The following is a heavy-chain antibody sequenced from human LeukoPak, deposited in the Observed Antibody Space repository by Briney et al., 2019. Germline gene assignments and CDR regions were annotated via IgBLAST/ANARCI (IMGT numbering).Heavy chain of an antibody. CDR2: IYYTGST. CDR3: ARGKYRAWFDP. Sequence: SETLSLTCTVSGGFINGYYWSWIRQPPGKGLEWIGFIYYTGSTNYNPSLKSRVTISVDTSKNQFSLKLSSVTAADTAVYYCARGKYRAWFDPWGQGTLVTVSS. V-gene: IGHV4-59*01. J-gene: IGHJ5*02. D-gene: IGHD6-6*01. CDR1: GGFINGYY.